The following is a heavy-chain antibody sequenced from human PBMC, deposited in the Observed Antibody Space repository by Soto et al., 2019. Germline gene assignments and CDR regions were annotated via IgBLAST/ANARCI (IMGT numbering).Heavy chain of an antibody. CDR2: IYSGGST. D-gene: IGHD5-18*01. V-gene: IGHV3-53*01. Sequence: GGSLRLSCAASGFTVSHKYMSWVRQAPGEGLEWVSAIYSGGSTYYADSVRGRFSISRDNSKNTLYLQMNSLRAEDTAVYYCARGTLGYGYALDAFDIWGQGTTVTVSS. CDR1: GFTVSHKY. J-gene: IGHJ3*02. CDR3: ARGTLGYGYALDAFDI.